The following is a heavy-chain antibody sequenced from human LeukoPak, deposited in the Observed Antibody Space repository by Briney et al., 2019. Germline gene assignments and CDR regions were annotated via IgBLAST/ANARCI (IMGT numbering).Heavy chain of an antibody. CDR1: GGSVSGGSYY. CDR3: ARDSMTDSSTLDY. Sequence: PSETLSLTCTVSGGSVSGGSYYWTWGRQPPGKGLEWIGYIYYSGSPNYNPSLKSRVTISVDTSKNQLSLKLSSVTAADTAVYYCARDSMTDSSTLDYWGQGTLVTVSS. J-gene: IGHJ4*02. CDR2: IYYSGSP. V-gene: IGHV4-61*01. D-gene: IGHD2/OR15-2a*01.